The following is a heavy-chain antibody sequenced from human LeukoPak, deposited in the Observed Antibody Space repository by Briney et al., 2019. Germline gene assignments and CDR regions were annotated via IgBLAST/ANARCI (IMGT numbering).Heavy chain of an antibody. V-gene: IGHV1-18*01. CDR2: ISAYNGNT. CDR1: GYTFTNYG. J-gene: IGHJ4*02. D-gene: IGHD3-22*01. CDR3: ARSRADDSSGFDY. Sequence: ASVKVSCKASGYTFTNYGISWVRQAPGQGLEWMGWISAYNGNTNYAQKLQGRVTMTTDISTSTAYIELRSLTSDDTAVYHCARSRADDSSGFDYWGQGTLVTVSS.